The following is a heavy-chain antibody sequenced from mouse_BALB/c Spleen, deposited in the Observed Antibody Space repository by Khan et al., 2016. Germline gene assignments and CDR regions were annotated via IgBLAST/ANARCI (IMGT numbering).Heavy chain of an antibody. CDR1: GFSLTSYG. D-gene: IGHD1-3*01. V-gene: IGHV2-9*01. CDR2: IWGDGST. CDR3: GGREDI. J-gene: IGHJ2*01. Sequence: QVQLKESGPGLVAPSQSLSITCTVSGFSLTSYGVHWVRQPPGKGLEWLGVIWGDGSTNDNSASMSRRSISKDNTKSHVLLKMNSLPNDDTAMYYCGGREDIWGQGTTLTVSS.